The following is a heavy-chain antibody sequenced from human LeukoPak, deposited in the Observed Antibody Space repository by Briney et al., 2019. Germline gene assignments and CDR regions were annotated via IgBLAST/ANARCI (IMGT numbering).Heavy chain of an antibody. CDR3: ARDLRYYYDGSGYYPADFDY. CDR2: ISSSGSTI. V-gene: IGHV3-11*04. CDR1: GFTFSDYY. D-gene: IGHD3-22*01. J-gene: IGHJ4*02. Sequence: GGSLRLSCAASGFTFSDYYMSWIRQAPGKGLEWVSYISSSGSTIYYADSVKGRFTISRDNARNSLYLQMNSLRAEDTAIYYCARDLRYYYDGSGYYPADFDYWGQGTLVTVS.